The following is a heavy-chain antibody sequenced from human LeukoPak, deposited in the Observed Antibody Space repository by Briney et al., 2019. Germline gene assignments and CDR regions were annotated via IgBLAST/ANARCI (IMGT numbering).Heavy chain of an antibody. J-gene: IGHJ4*02. Sequence: SETLSLTCTVYGGSFSGYYWSWIPQPPGKGLEGLGEINHSGSTNYNPSLKSRVTISLDTSKNHFSLKLSSVTAADTAVYYCARGLVTHVGLWNYWGQGSLVTVSS. CDR1: GGSFSGYY. CDR2: INHSGST. D-gene: IGHD3-3*01. V-gene: IGHV4-34*01. CDR3: ARGLVTHVGLWNY.